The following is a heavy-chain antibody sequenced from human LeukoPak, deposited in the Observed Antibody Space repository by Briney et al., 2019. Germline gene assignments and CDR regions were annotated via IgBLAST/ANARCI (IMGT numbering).Heavy chain of an antibody. CDR2: IRYDGNNK. CDR3: AKDPTHFRVWDDYDNTRLNY. D-gene: IGHD3-22*01. CDR1: GFSFSSYG. J-gene: IGHJ4*02. V-gene: IGHV3-30*02. Sequence: GGSLRLSCAGSGFSFSSYGMHWVRQAPGKGLEWVAFIRYDGNNKYYADSVKGRFTISRDNSKNTVYLQMNSLRAEDTAVYYCAKDPTHFRVWDDYDNTRLNYWGQGTLVTVSS.